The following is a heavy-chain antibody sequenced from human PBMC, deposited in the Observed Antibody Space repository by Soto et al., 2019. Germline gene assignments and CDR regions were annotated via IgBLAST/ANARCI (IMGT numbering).Heavy chain of an antibody. CDR2: IYTNMNT. V-gene: IGHV4-4*07. D-gene: IGHD5-12*01. CDR1: GASISSYY. CDR3: VRGWGVYGGNNLWDYFDY. Sequence: QLQESGPGLVKPSETLYLTCPVSGASISSYYWRWIRPPAGKGLEWIGRIYTNMNTNYNPSLKNRVTLSVDTSKNHFSLRLSSVTAADTAAYYCVRGWGVYGGNNLWDYFDYWGQGILLTVSS. J-gene: IGHJ4*02.